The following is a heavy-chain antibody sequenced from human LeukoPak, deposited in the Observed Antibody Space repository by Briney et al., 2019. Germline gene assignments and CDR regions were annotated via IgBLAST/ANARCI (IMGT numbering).Heavy chain of an antibody. Sequence: GGSLRLSCATSGFTFDSYWMGWVRQAPGKGLGWVANIKEDGSEKYYVDSVKGRFTISRDNAKNSVYLQMNSLRAEDTAVYYCAREIGSAARGRWGQGTLVTVSS. CDR1: GFTFDSYW. D-gene: IGHD6-13*01. CDR3: AREIGSAARGR. J-gene: IGHJ4*02. CDR2: IKEDGSEK. V-gene: IGHV3-7*05.